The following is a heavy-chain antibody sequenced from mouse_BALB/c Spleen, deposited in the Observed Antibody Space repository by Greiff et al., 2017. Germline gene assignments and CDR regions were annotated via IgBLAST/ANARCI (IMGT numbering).Heavy chain of an antibody. CDR2: ISSGGSYT. J-gene: IGHJ3*01. CDR1: GFTFSSYT. CDR3: KRDRDGYYVDPMDY. V-gene: IGHV5-6-4*01. Sequence: EVHLVESGGGLVKPGGSLKLSCAASGFTFSSYTMSWVRQTPEKRLEWVATISSGGSYTYYPDSVKGRFTISIDNAKNTLYLQMSSLKSEDTAMYYCKRDRDGYYVDPMDYWGQGTVVTVAA. D-gene: IGHD2-3*01.